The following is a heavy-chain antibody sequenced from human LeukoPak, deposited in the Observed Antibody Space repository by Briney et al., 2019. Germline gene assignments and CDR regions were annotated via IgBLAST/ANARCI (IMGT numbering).Heavy chain of an antibody. D-gene: IGHD6-19*01. J-gene: IGHJ4*02. CDR3: AKGIAVAGFFDY. CDR1: GFTFNNYG. Sequence: GGSLRLSCAASGFTFNNYGMHWVRQAPGKGLEWVAVISYDGSNKYYADSVKGRFTISRDNSKNTLYLQMNSLRAEDTAVYYCAKGIAVAGFFDYWGQGTLVTVSS. CDR2: ISYDGSNK. V-gene: IGHV3-30*19.